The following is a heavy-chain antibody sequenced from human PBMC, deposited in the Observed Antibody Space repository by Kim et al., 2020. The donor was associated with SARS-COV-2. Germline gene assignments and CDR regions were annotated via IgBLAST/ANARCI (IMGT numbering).Heavy chain of an antibody. J-gene: IGHJ6*02. CDR2: IYYSGST. Sequence: SETLSLTCTVSGGSISSYYWSWIRQPPGKGLEWIGYIYYSGSTNYNPSLKSRVTISVDTSKNQFSLKLSSVTAADTAVYYCASQGYYDSSGYSAPFYYYYGMDVWGQGTTVTVSS. D-gene: IGHD3-22*01. CDR3: ASQGYYDSSGYSAPFYYYYGMDV. V-gene: IGHV4-59*01. CDR1: GGSISSYY.